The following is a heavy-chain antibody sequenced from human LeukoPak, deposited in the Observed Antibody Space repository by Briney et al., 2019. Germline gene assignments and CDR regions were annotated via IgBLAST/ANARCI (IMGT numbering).Heavy chain of an antibody. J-gene: IGHJ3*02. CDR2: ISDDGNNK. CDR3: ASVDDLDAFAM. Sequence: GGSLRLSCAASGFTFSSYAMHWVRQAPGKELEWVAAISDDGNNKHYADSVKGRFAIFRDNSKNTLYLHMNSLRNEDTAVYYCASVDDLDAFAMWGQGTMVTVSS. CDR1: GFTFSSYA. V-gene: IGHV3-30*09. D-gene: IGHD5-12*01.